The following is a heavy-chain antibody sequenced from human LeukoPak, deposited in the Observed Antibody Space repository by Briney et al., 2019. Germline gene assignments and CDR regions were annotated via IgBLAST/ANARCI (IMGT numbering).Heavy chain of an antibody. V-gene: IGHV4-34*01. CDR1: GGSFSGYY. Sequence: SETLSLTCAVYGGSFSGYYWSWIRQPPGKGLEWIGEINHSGSTNYNPSLKSRVTISVDTSKNQFSLKLSSVTAADTAVYYCGRVGQQHSNYYYYYIDVWGKGTTVTVSS. CDR2: INHSGST. CDR3: GRVGQQHSNYYYYYIDV. J-gene: IGHJ6*03. D-gene: IGHD6-13*01.